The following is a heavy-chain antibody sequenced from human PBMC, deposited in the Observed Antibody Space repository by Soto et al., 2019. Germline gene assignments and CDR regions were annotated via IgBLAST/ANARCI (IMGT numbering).Heavy chain of an antibody. J-gene: IGHJ6*02. D-gene: IGHD3-22*01. V-gene: IGHV3-48*02. Sequence: VPLVESGGGLVQPGGSLRLSCAASGFTFSSYSMNWVRQAPGKGLGGGSYISSSSSTIYYADSVKGRFTISRDNAKNSLYLQMNSLRDEDTAVYYCARESGMYYYDSSGPSGMDVWGQGTTVTVSS. CDR2: ISSSSSTI. CDR3: ARESGMYYYDSSGPSGMDV. CDR1: GFTFSSYS.